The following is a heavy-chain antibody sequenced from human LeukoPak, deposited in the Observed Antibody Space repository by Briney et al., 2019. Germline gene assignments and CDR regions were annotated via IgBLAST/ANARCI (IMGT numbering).Heavy chain of an antibody. CDR3: ARGALITMIVVARDWFDP. Sequence: GASVKVSCKASGYTFTSYYMHWVRQAPGQGLEWMGIINPSGGSTSYAQKFQGRVTMTRDTSTSTVYMELSSLRSEDTAVYYCARGALITMIVVARDWFDPWGQGTLVTVSS. V-gene: IGHV1-46*01. CDR2: INPSGGST. J-gene: IGHJ5*02. D-gene: IGHD3-22*01. CDR1: GYTFTSYY.